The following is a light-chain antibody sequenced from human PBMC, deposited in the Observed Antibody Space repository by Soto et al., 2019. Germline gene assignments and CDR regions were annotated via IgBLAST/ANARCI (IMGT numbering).Light chain of an antibody. CDR2: EVS. J-gene: IGLJ2*01. CDR3: SSHTSSSTSVV. Sequence: QSVLTQPASVSGSPGQSITISCTGTSSDVGGYNYVSWYQQHPGKAPKLMIYEVSNRPSGVSNRFSGSKSGNTASPRISGLQAEDEADYYCSSHTSSSTSVVFGGGTKLTVL. V-gene: IGLV2-14*01. CDR1: SSDVGGYNY.